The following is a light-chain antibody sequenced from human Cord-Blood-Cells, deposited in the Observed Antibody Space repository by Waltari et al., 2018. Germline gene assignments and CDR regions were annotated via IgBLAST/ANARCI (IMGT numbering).Light chain of an antibody. Sequence: DIQMTQSPSSLSASVGDRVTITCRASQSISSYLNWYQQKPGKAPKLLIYAASSLQSGVPSRFSGSGSGTDFTLTISSLQPEEFATYYCQQSYSTPPYTCGQGTKLEIK. CDR2: AAS. V-gene: IGKV1-39*01. J-gene: IGKJ2*01. CDR3: QQSYSTPPYT. CDR1: QSISSY.